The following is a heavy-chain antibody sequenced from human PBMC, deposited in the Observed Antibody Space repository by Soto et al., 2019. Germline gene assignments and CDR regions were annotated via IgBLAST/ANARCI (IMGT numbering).Heavy chain of an antibody. Sequence: EVQLVESGGGLVKPGGSLRLSCAASGFTFSNAWMSWVRQAPGKGLEWVGRIKSKTDGGTTDYAAPVKGRFTISRDDSKNTLYLQMNSLKTEDTAVYCCTTGIYGDYVKEYWGQGTLVTVSS. J-gene: IGHJ4*02. V-gene: IGHV3-15*01. CDR1: GFTFSNAW. CDR3: TTGIYGDYVKEY. D-gene: IGHD4-17*01. CDR2: IKSKTDGGTT.